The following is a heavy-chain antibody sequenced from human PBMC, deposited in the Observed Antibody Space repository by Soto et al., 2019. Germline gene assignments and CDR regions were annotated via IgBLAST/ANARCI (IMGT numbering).Heavy chain of an antibody. D-gene: IGHD3-22*01. CDR1: GGSISSYY. V-gene: IGHV4-59*01. CDR2: IYYSGST. CDR3: ARGKRRYYYDSSGYPYFDY. J-gene: IGHJ4*02. Sequence: SETLSLTCTVSGGSISSYYWSWIRQPPGKGLEWIGYIYYSGSTNYNPSLKSRVTISVDTSRNQFSLKLSSVTAADTAVYYCARGKRRYYYDSSGYPYFDYWGQGTLVTVSS.